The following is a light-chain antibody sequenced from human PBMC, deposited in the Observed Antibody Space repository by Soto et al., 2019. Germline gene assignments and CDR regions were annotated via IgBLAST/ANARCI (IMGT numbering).Light chain of an antibody. J-gene: IGKJ5*01. CDR3: QQHNSYPPT. CDR2: AAS. Sequence: EIELTQSPSFLSASVGDRVTITCRASQGISSYLAGYQQKPGKAPKLLIYAASTLQSGVPSRLSGSGSGTEFTLTISRLQPEDFATYYCQQHNSYPPTFGQGTRLEIK. CDR1: QGISSY. V-gene: IGKV1-9*01.